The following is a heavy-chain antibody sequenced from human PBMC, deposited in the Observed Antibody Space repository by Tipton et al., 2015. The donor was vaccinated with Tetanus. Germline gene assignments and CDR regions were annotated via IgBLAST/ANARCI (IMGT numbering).Heavy chain of an antibody. Sequence: SLRLSCATSGLSFSGYGLHWLRQAPGKGLEWVALVAYDGNNKYYADSAKGRFTISRDNSKDTLYLQMNSLGPEDTAVYYCARDGFYYGSGSYYRAFWGQGTLVTVSP. CDR3: ARDGFYYGSGSYYRAF. CDR1: GLSFSGYG. V-gene: IGHV3-30-3*01. D-gene: IGHD3-10*01. CDR2: VAYDGNNK. J-gene: IGHJ4*02.